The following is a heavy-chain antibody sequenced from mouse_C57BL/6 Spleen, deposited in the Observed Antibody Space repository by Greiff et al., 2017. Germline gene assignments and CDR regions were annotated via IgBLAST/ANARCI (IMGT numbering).Heavy chain of an antibody. CDR1: GYAFSSSW. D-gene: IGHD2-4*01. CDR2: ICPGDGAN. V-gene: IGHV1-82*01. J-gene: IGHJ3*01. CDR3: ARSFDYGCFAY. Sequence: QVQLQQSGPELVKPGASVKISCKASGYAFSSSWMNWVKQRPGKGLEWIGRICPGDGANNYNGKFKGKGTLNAAKSSSTAYMQLISLTSEETAVYFCARSFDYGCFAYWGQGTLVTVSA.